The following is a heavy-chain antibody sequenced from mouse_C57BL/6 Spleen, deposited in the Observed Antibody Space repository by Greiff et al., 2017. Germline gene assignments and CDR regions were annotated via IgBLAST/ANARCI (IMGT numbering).Heavy chain of an antibody. CDR3: TTGGNSWFAC. Sequence: VQLQQSGAELVRPGASVKLSCTASGFNIKDDYMHWVKQRPEQGLEWIGWIDPENGDSAYASKFQGKASITADTSSNTAYLQLSSLTSDDTAVYDCTTGGNSWFACWGQGTLVTVSA. CDR1: GFNIKDDY. D-gene: IGHD2-1*01. CDR2: IDPENGDS. V-gene: IGHV14-4*01. J-gene: IGHJ3*01.